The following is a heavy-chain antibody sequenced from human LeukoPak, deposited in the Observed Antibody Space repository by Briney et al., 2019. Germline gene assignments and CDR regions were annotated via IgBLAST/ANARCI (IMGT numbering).Heavy chain of an antibody. D-gene: IGHD2-8*01. J-gene: IGHJ6*02. CDR2: IGASGSTR. Sequence: PGGSLRLSCAASGFTFRKHYMSWIRQAPGRGPEWVAYIGASGSTRYYRDSVNGRFTISRDNAKNSLHLQMNSLRAEDTAVYYCAKDLREWYCDPNGNYLSYGMDVWGQGTTVVVSS. V-gene: IGHV3-11*01. CDR3: AKDLREWYCDPNGNYLSYGMDV. CDR1: GFTFRKHY.